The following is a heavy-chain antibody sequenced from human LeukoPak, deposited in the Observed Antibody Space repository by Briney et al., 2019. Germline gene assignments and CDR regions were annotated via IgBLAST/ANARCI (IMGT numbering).Heavy chain of an antibody. CDR2: IYTSGST. Sequence: SQTLSLTCTVSGGSISSGSYYWSWIRQPAGKGLEWIGRIYTSGSTNYNPSLKSRVTISVDTSKNQFSLKLSSVTAADTAVYYCARGTYDFWSGSTDYWGQGTLVTVSS. D-gene: IGHD3-3*01. CDR1: GGSISSGSYY. J-gene: IGHJ4*02. CDR3: ARGTYDFWSGSTDY. V-gene: IGHV4-61*02.